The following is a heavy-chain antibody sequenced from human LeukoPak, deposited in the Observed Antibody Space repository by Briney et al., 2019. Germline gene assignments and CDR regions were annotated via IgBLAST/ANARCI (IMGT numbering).Heavy chain of an antibody. CDR3: ARDGGAVAGHYYYYGMDV. CDR2: IKHDGGEK. D-gene: IGHD6-19*01. CDR1: GFTFTDYW. J-gene: IGHJ6*02. V-gene: IGHV3-7*01. Sequence: GGSLRLSCAASGFTFTDYWMSWVRQAPGKGLEWVANIKHDGGEKYYVDSVKGRFTISRDNAKNSLYLQMNSLRAEDTAVYYCARDGGAVAGHYYYYGMDVWGQGTTVTVSS.